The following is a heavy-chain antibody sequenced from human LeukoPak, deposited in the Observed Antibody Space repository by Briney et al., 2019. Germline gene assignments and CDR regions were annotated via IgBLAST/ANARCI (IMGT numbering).Heavy chain of an antibody. Sequence: PSETLSLTCTVSGGSISSYYWSWIRQPPGKGLEWIGYIYYSGSTNYNPSLKSRVTISVDTSKNQFSLKLSSVTAADTAVYYCARDRVGVGNYVGMDVWGQGTTVTVSS. CDR1: GGSISSYY. D-gene: IGHD4-4*01. CDR3: ARDRVGVGNYVGMDV. CDR2: IYYSGST. V-gene: IGHV4-59*01. J-gene: IGHJ6*02.